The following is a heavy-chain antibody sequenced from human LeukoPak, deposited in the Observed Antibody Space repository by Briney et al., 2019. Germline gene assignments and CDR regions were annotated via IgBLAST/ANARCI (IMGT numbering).Heavy chain of an antibody. V-gene: IGHV4-4*09. Sequence: TSETLSLTCTASGDSVTNYDWSWIRQAPGKGLERIGNVYARGSTTYSPSLKSRVTTSIDTSKNHFSLRLTSVTAADAAVYYCARWAEYQLPFSYYYMVVWGKGTTVTVSS. CDR3: ARWAEYQLPFSYYYMVV. J-gene: IGHJ6*03. D-gene: IGHD2-2*01. CDR1: GDSVTNYD. CDR2: VYARGST.